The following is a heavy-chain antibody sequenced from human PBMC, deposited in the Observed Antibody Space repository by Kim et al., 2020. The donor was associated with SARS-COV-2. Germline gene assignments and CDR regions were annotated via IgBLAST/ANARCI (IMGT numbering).Heavy chain of an antibody. J-gene: IGHJ4*02. CDR1: GFTFSTNN. V-gene: IGHV3-21*01. Sequence: GGSLRLSCAASGFTFSTNNINWVRQAPGKGLEWVSSISSSSDYIYYADSVKGRFTISRDNAKNSLYLQMNSLRAEDTAIYYCTRARWTPNYYFDYWGQGTLGTVSS. D-gene: IGHD2-15*01. CDR2: ISSSSDYI. CDR3: TRARWTPNYYFDY.